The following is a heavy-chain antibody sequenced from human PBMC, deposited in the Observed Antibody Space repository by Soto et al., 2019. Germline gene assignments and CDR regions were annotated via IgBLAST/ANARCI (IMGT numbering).Heavy chain of an antibody. V-gene: IGHV3-23*01. CDR2: ISGSGGST. D-gene: IGHD3-9*01. J-gene: IGHJ4*02. CDR3: AKAMYYDILTGSDY. CDR1: GFTFSSYA. Sequence: GGSLRLSCAASGFTFSSYAMSWVRQAPGKGLEWVSAISGSGGSTYYADSVKGRFTISRDNSKNTLYLQMNSLRAEDTAVYYCAKAMYYDILTGSDYWGQGTLVTVSS.